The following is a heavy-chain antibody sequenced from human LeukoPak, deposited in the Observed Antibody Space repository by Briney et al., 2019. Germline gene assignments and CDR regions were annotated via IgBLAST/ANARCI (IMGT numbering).Heavy chain of an antibody. CDR2: IYPVDSDT. CDR1: GYSFTSYW. V-gene: IGHV5-51*01. CDR3: ARRNYDILTGYANNWFDP. D-gene: IGHD3-9*01. Sequence: GESLKISCKGSGYSFTSYWIGWVRQMPGKGLDWMGIIYPVDSDTRYSPSFQGQVTISADKSISTAYLQWSSLKASDTAMYYCARRNYDILTGYANNWFDPWGQGTLVTVSS. J-gene: IGHJ5*02.